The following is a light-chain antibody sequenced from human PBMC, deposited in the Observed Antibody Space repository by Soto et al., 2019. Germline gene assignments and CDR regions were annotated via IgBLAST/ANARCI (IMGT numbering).Light chain of an antibody. CDR3: QQYNSYSQT. CDR2: KAS. Sequence: EIQMTQSPSTLSASVGDRVTITCRASQSISSWLAWYQQKPGKAPKXLIYKASSLESGVPSRFSGSGSGTEFTITISSLQPDDCATYDGQQYNSYSQTFGQGTKVDIK. CDR1: QSISSW. J-gene: IGKJ1*01. V-gene: IGKV1-5*03.